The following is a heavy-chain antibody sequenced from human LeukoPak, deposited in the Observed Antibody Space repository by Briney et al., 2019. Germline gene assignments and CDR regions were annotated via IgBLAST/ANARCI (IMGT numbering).Heavy chain of an antibody. CDR3: ARDVAWGYDILTGYYHYYGMDV. Sequence: GGSLRLSCAASGFTFSSYAMSWVRQAPGKGLEWVSSISSSSSYIYYADSVKGRFTISRDNAKNSLYLQMNSLRAEDTAVYYCARDVAWGYDILTGYYHYYGMDVWGQGTTVTVSS. V-gene: IGHV3-21*01. CDR1: GFTFSSYA. D-gene: IGHD3-9*01. J-gene: IGHJ6*02. CDR2: ISSSSSYI.